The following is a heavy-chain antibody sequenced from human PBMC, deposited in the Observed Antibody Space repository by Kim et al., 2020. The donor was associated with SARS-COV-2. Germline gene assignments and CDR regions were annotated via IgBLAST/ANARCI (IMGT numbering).Heavy chain of an antibody. Sequence: SETLSLTCAVYGGSFSGYYWSWIRQPPGKGLEWIGEINHSGSTNYNPSLKSRVTISVDTSKNQFSLKLSSVTAADTAVYYCARAGRWLLDYWGQGTLATV. CDR3: ARAGRWLLDY. V-gene: IGHV4-34*01. D-gene: IGHD5-12*01. J-gene: IGHJ4*02. CDR2: INHSGST. CDR1: GGSFSGYY.